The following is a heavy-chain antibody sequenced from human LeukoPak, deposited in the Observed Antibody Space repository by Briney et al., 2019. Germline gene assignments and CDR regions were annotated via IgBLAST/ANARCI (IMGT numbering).Heavy chain of an antibody. D-gene: IGHD1-26*01. V-gene: IGHV3-72*01. J-gene: IGHJ4*02. CDR1: GFIVSDHY. Sequence: GGSLRLSCASSGFIVSDHYMDWVRQAPGKGLEWVGRTRNKPNSYTTEYAASVKGRFTISRDDSKDLVYLQMSSLRAEDTAVYYCARDIELSCWGQGTLVTVSS. CDR3: ARDIELSC. CDR2: TRNKPNSYTT.